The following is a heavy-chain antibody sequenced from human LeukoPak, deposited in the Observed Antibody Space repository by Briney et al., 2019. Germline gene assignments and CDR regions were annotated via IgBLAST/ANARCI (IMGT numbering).Heavy chain of an antibody. V-gene: IGHV4-34*01. J-gene: IGHJ4*02. CDR2: INHSGST. D-gene: IGHD2-8*01. CDR3: ARGRPPKVYYFDY. Sequence: SETLSLTCAVYGGSFSGYYWSWTRQPPGKGLEWIGEINHSGSTNYNPSLKSRVTISVDTSKNQFSLKLSSVTAADTAVYYCARGRPPKVYYFDYWGQGTLVTVSS. CDR1: GGSFSGYY.